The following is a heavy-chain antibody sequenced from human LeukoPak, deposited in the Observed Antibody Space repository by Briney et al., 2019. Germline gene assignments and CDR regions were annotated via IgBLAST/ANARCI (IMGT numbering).Heavy chain of an antibody. D-gene: IGHD1-26*01. CDR3: ARDGPGGSYQYMDV. CDR2: ISSSGSTI. V-gene: IGHV3-48*03. Sequence: GGSLRLSCAASGFTFSSYEMNWVRQAPGKWLEWVSYISSSGSTIYYADSVKGRFTISRDNAKNSLYLQMNSLRAEDTAVYYCARDGPGGSYQYMDVWGKGTTVTISS. J-gene: IGHJ6*03. CDR1: GFTFSSYE.